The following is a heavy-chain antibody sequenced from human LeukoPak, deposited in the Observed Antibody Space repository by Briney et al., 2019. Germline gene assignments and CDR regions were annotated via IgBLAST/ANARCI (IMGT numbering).Heavy chain of an antibody. CDR2: IYYSGRT. CDR1: GGSFSSYY. CDR3: ARAVITFGGAVAKGFDC. D-gene: IGHD3-16*01. J-gene: IGHJ4*02. Sequence: SETLSLTCTVSGGSFSSYYWSWIRQPPGKGLEWIGYIYYSGRTDYNPSLKSRVTMSLDTSKNQFSLNLSSVTAADTAVYYCARAVITFGGAVAKGFDCWGQGTLVTASS. V-gene: IGHV4-59*01.